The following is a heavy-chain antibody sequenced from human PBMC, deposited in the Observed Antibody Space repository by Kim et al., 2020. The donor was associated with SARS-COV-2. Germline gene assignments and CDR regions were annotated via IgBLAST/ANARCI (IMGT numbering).Heavy chain of an antibody. CDR2: IKEDGTDK. Sequence: GGSLRLSCAASGFTFSAYYMSWARQAPGKGLEWVATIKEDGTDKHYVDSVKGRFAISRDNTKNSLYLQMNTLRADDTAIYYCSTYTHTNINYWGQGTLVTVSS. J-gene: IGHJ4*02. CDR3: STYTHTNINY. CDR1: GFTFSAYY. D-gene: IGHD3-16*01. V-gene: IGHV3-7*01.